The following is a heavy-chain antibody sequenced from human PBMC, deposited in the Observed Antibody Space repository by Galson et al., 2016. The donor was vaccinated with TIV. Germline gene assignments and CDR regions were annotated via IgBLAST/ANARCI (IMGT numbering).Heavy chain of an antibody. CDR3: ARCGREETNEGGLDV. Sequence: QSGAEVKKPGESLKISCKGSGYSFTGSWIDWVRQVPGKGLEWMGVIYPGDSDTKYSPAFHGHVTISVDTSISTAFLEWSSLKASDTANYYCARCGREETNEGGLDVWGQGTTVTVSS. D-gene: IGHD1-1*01. CDR1: GYSFTGSW. J-gene: IGHJ6*02. V-gene: IGHV5-51*01. CDR2: IYPGDSDT.